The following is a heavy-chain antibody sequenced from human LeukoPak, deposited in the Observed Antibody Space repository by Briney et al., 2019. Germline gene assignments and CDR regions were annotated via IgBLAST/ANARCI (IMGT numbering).Heavy chain of an antibody. Sequence: SETLSLTCSVSGASISGGTYYWGWMRQPPGKGLAWFGSIYYTGSTYDNPSLKSRATISVDTSKNQFSLKLSSVTAADTAGYFCARRGGSGSAFDFWGQGTLVTVSS. D-gene: IGHD1-26*01. J-gene: IGHJ4*02. CDR1: GASISGGTYY. CDR2: IYYTGST. CDR3: ARRGGSGSAFDF. V-gene: IGHV4-39*01.